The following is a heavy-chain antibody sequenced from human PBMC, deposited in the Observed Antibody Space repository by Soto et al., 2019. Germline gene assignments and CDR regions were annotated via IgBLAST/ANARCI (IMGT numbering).Heavy chain of an antibody. CDR1: GFTFSSYS. CDR3: ARAAGPYYYMDV. V-gene: IGHV3-21*01. J-gene: IGHJ6*03. CDR2: ISSSSSYI. Sequence: EVQLVESGGGLVKPGGSLRLSCAASGFTFSSYSMNWVRQAPGKGLEWVSSISSSSSYIYYADSVKGRFTISRDNAKNSLYLQMNSLRAEDTAVYYCARAAGPYYYMDVWGKGTTVTVSS.